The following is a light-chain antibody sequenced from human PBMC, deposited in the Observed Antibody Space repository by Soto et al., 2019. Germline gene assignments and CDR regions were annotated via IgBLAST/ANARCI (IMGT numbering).Light chain of an antibody. Sequence: EIVLTQSPATLSLSPGERATLSCRASQSVSSYLAWYQQKPGQAPRLLIYDASNRATGIPDRFSGSGSGTDFTLTISRLEPEDFAVYYCQQSDDSPWTFGQGTKVDIK. CDR1: QSVSSY. CDR3: QQSDDSPWT. CDR2: DAS. J-gene: IGKJ1*01. V-gene: IGKV3-11*01.